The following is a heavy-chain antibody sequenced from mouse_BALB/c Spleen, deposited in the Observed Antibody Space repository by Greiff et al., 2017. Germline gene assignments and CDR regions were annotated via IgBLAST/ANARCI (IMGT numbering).Heavy chain of an antibody. J-gene: IGHJ3*01. CDR3: APLYYYGSSFAY. CDR1: GFNIKDTY. CDR2: IDPANGNT. D-gene: IGHD1-1*01. Sequence: EVQLKQSGAELVKPGASVKLSCTASGFNIKDTYMHWVKQRPEQGLEWIGRIDPANGNTKYDPKFQGKATITADTSSNTAYLQLSSLTSEDTAVYYCAPLYYYGSSFAYWGQGTLVTVSA. V-gene: IGHV14-3*02.